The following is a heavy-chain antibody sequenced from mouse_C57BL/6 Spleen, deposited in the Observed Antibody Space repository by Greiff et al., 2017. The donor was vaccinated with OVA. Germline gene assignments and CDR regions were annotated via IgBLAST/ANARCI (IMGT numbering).Heavy chain of an antibody. D-gene: IGHD3-2*01. CDR2: INPNNGGT. CDR1: GYSFTDYY. J-gene: IGHJ2*01. Sequence: DVKLVESGPELVKPGASVKISCKASGYSFTDYYMNWVKQSHGKSLEWIGDINPNNGGTSYNQKFKGKATLTVDKSSSTAYMELRSLTSEDSAVYYCARYKTALDYWGQGTTLTVSS. CDR3: ARYKTALDY. V-gene: IGHV1-26*01.